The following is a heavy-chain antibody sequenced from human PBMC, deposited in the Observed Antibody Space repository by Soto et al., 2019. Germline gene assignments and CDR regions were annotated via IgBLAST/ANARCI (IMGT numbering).Heavy chain of an antibody. Sequence: QVQLVESGGGVVQPGRSLRLSCAASGFAFSSYAMHWVRQAPGKGLEWVAVIWYDGNNEHYVDFVKGRFTISRDNSKNTLYLQMNRLRAEDTAVYYCARDLDGGHWYFALWGRGTLVTVSS. V-gene: IGHV3-33*01. CDR1: GFAFSSYA. D-gene: IGHD3-3*01. CDR2: IWYDGNNE. J-gene: IGHJ2*01. CDR3: ARDLDGGHWYFAL.